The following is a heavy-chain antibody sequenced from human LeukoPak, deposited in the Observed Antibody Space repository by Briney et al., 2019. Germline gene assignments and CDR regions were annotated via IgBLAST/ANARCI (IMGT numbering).Heavy chain of an antibody. Sequence: PSETLSLTCAVYGVSFSGYYWSWIRQSPGRGLEWIGEITRSGSTDYNPSLKSRVTISIDTSKNQFSLKLSSVTAADTAVYYCARGIRSVVVPVWFDPWGQGTLVTVSS. CDR3: ARGIRSVVVPVWFDP. V-gene: IGHV4-34*01. CDR1: GVSFSGYY. D-gene: IGHD2-2*01. CDR2: ITRSGST. J-gene: IGHJ5*02.